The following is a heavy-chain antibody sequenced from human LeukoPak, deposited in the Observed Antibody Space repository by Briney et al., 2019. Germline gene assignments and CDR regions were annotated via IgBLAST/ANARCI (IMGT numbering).Heavy chain of an antibody. V-gene: IGHV3-7*03. CDR1: GFTFSSYW. D-gene: IGHD3-10*01. J-gene: IGHJ4*02. CDR3: ASGELLLFTY. CDR2: INQGGSDK. Sequence: HPGGSLRLSCTVSGFTFSSYWMSWVRRAPGKGLEWVANINQGGSDKSYVDSVKGRFTVSRDNSENTLYLQMNSLRAEDTAVYYCASGELLLFTYWGQGTLVTVSS.